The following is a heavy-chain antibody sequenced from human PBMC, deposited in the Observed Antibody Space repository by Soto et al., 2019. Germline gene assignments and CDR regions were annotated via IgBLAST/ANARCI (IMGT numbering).Heavy chain of an antibody. J-gene: IGHJ5*02. CDR3: ARFSIAAADLDWFYP. CDR2: INAGNGNT. CDR1: GYTFTSYA. D-gene: IGHD6-13*01. V-gene: IGHV1-3*01. Sequence: AAVNGSCKASGYTFTSYAMHWVRQAPAQRIECMGWINAGNGNTKYSQKSQGRVTVTRATXXSXXXMXLXXLRSEDTAVYYCARFSIAAADLDWFYPWGQRAVDSVS.